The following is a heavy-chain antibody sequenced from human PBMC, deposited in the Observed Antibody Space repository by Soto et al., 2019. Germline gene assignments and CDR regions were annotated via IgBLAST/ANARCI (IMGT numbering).Heavy chain of an antibody. V-gene: IGHV2-5*02. CDR2: IYWDNDR. J-gene: IGHJ3*02. Sequence: QITLKESGPTLVKPTQTLTLTCTFSGFSLDSRTAGVAWIRQPPGRALEWLAVIYWDNDRRYSPSLQNRLTITKDTPQNLXVLXXXXXXXXXXXXXXXXXXXXXXXGXXADDAFDTWGQGTTVTVSS. CDR3: XXXXXXXXGXXADDAFDT. CDR1: GFSLDSRTAG.